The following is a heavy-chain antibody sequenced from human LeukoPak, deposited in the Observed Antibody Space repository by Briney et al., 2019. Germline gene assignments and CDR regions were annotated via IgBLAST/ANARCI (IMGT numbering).Heavy chain of an antibody. CDR2: IYYSGST. D-gene: IGHD3-10*01. CDR1: GGSISSSSYY. J-gene: IGHJ5*02. V-gene: IGHV4-39*01. CDR3: ARRWSSGSYSRTFPWFDP. Sequence: TPSGTLSLTCTVSGGSISSSSYYWGWIRQPPGKGLEWIGSIYYSGSTYYNPSLKSRVTISVDTSKNQFSLKLSSVTAADTAVYYCARRWSSGSYSRTFPWFDPWGQGTLVTVSS.